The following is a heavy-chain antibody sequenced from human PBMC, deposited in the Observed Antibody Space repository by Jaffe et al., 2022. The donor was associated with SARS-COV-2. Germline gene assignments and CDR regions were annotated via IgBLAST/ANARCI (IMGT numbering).Heavy chain of an antibody. J-gene: IGHJ3*02. CDR1: GLTFSDSS. Sequence: EVQLVESGGGVAQPGGSLRLSCAASGLTFSDSSMNWVRQAPGKGLVWVSRINSDGSTTSYADSVKGRFTISRDNAKNTLFLQMNSLRAEDMAVYYCTRGLASDIWGQGTMVIVSS. CDR2: INSDGSTT. V-gene: IGHV3-74*01. CDR3: TRGLASDI.